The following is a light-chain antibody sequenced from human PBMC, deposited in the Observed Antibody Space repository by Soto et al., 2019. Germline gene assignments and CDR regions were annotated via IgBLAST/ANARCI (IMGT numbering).Light chain of an antibody. CDR2: KAS. Sequence: DIQMTQSPSTLSASVGDRVTITCRASQSISSWLAWYQQKPGKAPKLLIYKASSLESGVPSRFSGSGSGTEFTLTISRLQPDDFATYYCQQYSSYSTFGQGTKVDIK. CDR1: QSISSW. J-gene: IGKJ1*01. CDR3: QQYSSYST. V-gene: IGKV1-5*03.